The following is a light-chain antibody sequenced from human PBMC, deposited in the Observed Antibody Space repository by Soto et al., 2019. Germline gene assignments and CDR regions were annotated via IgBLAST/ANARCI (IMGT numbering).Light chain of an antibody. CDR3: QQYNNWPPGWT. Sequence: EIVITQSPATLSVSPGERATLSCRASQSVSSNLAWYQQKPGQAPRLLIYGASTRATGIPARFSGSGSGTEFTLTISSLQSEDFAVYYCQQYNNWPPGWTFGRGTKV. CDR1: QSVSSN. V-gene: IGKV3-15*01. CDR2: GAS. J-gene: IGKJ1*01.